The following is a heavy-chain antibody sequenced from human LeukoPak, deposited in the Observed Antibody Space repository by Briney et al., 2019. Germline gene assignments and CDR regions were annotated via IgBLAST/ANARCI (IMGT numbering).Heavy chain of an antibody. CDR2: IYSGGST. CDR3: ARDPYDFSSGTPQGYFDY. Sequence: PGGSLRLSCAASGFTVSSNYMSWVRQAPGKGLEWVSVIYSGGSTYYADSVKGRFTISRDNSKNTLYLQMNSLRAEDTAVYYCARDPYDFSSGTPQGYFDYWGQGTLVTVSS. V-gene: IGHV3-53*01. D-gene: IGHD3-3*01. CDR1: GFTVSSNY. J-gene: IGHJ4*02.